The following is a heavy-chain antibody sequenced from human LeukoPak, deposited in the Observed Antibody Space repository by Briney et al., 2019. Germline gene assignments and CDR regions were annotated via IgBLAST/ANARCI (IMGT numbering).Heavy chain of an antibody. Sequence: PGGSLRLSCAASGFTFSSHSMNWVRQAPGKGLEWVSSISSSSSYTYNADSVKGRFTISRDNAKNSLYLQMNSLRAEDTAVYYCARVSIGDYDILSRGTLDYWGQGTLVTVSS. CDR3: ARVSIGDYDILSRGTLDY. V-gene: IGHV3-21*01. D-gene: IGHD3-9*01. J-gene: IGHJ4*02. CDR1: GFTFSSHS. CDR2: ISSSSSYT.